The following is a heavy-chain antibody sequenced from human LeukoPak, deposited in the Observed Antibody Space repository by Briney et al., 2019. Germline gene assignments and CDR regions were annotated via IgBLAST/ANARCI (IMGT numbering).Heavy chain of an antibody. CDR1: GGSISSSSYY. CDR2: IYYSGST. V-gene: IGHV4-39*01. CDR3: ARRAALTVTIYYYYGMDV. Sequence: SETLSLTCTVSGGSISSSSYYWGWIRQPPGKGLEWIGCIYYSGSTYYNPSLKSRVTISVDTSKNQFSLKLSSVTAADTAVYYCARRAALTVTIYYYYGMDVWGQGTTVTVSS. J-gene: IGHJ6*02. D-gene: IGHD4-17*01.